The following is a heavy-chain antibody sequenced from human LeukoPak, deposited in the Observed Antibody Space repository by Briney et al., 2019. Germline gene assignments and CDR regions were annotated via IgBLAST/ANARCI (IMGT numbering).Heavy chain of an antibody. Sequence: GGSLGLSCAASGFTFSSYSMNWVRQAPGKGLEWVSFISSTSSYINYADSVKGRFTISRDNAKNSLYLQMNSLRGEDTAVYYCARDADSSGWKSDYYNGMDVWGQGTTVTVSS. J-gene: IGHJ6*02. CDR1: GFTFSSYS. CDR3: ARDADSSGWKSDYYNGMDV. CDR2: ISSTSSYI. V-gene: IGHV3-21*01. D-gene: IGHD6-19*01.